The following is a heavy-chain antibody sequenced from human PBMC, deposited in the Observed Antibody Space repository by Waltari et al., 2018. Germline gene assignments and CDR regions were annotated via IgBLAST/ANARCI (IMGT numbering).Heavy chain of an antibody. Sequence: QVQLVQSGAEVKKHGASVKVSCKASGYPFTSYVIYWVRQAPGQRPEWMGWINVGNGNTKHSQKFQDRVTITRDTSATTAYMALSSLTSEDTAVFYCARLVHDAFDIWGQGTMVTVSS. CDR1: GYPFTSYV. J-gene: IGHJ3*02. CDR2: INVGNGNT. D-gene: IGHD6-6*01. CDR3: ARLVHDAFDI. V-gene: IGHV1-3*01.